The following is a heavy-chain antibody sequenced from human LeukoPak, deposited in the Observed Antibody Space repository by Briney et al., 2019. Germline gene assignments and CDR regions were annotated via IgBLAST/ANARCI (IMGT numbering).Heavy chain of an antibody. CDR1: GGSISSYY. V-gene: IGHV4-4*07. CDR3: ARAWSSITMVRGVPYYYYYMDV. Sequence: SETLSLTCTVSGGSISSYYWSWIRQPAGKGLEWIGRIYTSGSTNYNPSLKSRVTMSVDTSKNQFSLKLSSVTAADTAVYYCARAWSSITMVRGVPYYYYYMDVWGKGTTVTISS. D-gene: IGHD3-10*01. CDR2: IYTSGST. J-gene: IGHJ6*03.